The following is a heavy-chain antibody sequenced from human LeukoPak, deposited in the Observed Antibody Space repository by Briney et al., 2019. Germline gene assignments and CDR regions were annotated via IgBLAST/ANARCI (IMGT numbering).Heavy chain of an antibody. CDR1: GYTFTSYG. D-gene: IGHD3-22*01. J-gene: IGHJ6*02. Sequence: ASVKVSCKASGYTFTSYGISWVRQAPGQGLEWMGWISAYNGNTNYAQKLQGRVTMTTDTSTSTAYMELRSLRSEDTAVYYCASVTKGKYYYDSSGYLGMDYYYYYGMDVWGQGTTVTVSS. CDR2: ISAYNGNT. V-gene: IGHV1-18*01. CDR3: ASVTKGKYYYDSSGYLGMDYYYYYGMDV.